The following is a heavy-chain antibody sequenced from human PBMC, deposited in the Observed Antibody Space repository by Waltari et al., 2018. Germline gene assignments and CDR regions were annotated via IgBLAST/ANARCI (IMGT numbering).Heavy chain of an antibody. CDR1: GFTFRNHG. J-gene: IGHJ3*02. CDR3: ARGDGGSGLGASDI. V-gene: IGHV3-33*01. Sequence: QVQLVESGGGVVQSGRSLRLSCLGSGFTFRNHGMNWVRQAPGKGLEWVAGIWYDGSNKNYVDSVKGRFTISRDNSKNTLYLEMNSLRAEDTAVYFCARGDGGSGLGASDIWGQGTMVTVSS. D-gene: IGHD3-3*01. CDR2: IWYDGSNK.